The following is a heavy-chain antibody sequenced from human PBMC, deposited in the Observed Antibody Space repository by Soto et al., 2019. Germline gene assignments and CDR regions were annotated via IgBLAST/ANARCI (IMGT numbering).Heavy chain of an antibody. D-gene: IGHD6-13*01. J-gene: IGHJ6*02. CDR1: GFSLSTSGMC. CDR3: ARIRAALGYYGMDV. CDR2: TDWDDDK. V-gene: IGHV2-70*01. Sequence: SGPTLVNPPQTLTLTCTFSGFSLSTSGMCVSWIRQPPGKALEWLALTDWDDDKYYSTSLKTRLTISKDTSKNQVVLTMTNMDPVDTATYYCARIRAALGYYGMDVWGQGTTVTVSS.